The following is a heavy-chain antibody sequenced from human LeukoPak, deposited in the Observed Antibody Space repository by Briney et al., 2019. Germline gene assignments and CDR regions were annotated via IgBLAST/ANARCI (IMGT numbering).Heavy chain of an antibody. CDR1: GFTFSSYS. D-gene: IGHD3-22*01. CDR3: AKDQSVYYDSSGYYY. J-gene: IGHJ4*02. Sequence: GGSLRLSCAASGFTFSSYSMNWVRQAPGKGREWVSSISSSSSYIYYADSVKGRFTISRDNSKNTLYLQMNSLRAEDTAVYYCAKDQSVYYDSSGYYYWGQGTLVTVSS. V-gene: IGHV3-21*04. CDR2: ISSSSSYI.